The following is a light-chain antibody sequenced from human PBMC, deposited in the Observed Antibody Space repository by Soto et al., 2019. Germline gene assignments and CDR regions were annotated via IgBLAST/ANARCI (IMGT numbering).Light chain of an antibody. J-gene: IGKJ5*01. CDR3: QQRNIWPPVT. CDR1: PSVTNF. Sequence: EIALTQSPATLSLSPGERATLSCRASPSVTNFLAWYQQKPGQAPRLLIYGAFNRATGIPARFSGSGSGTHFTLTISSLEPEDFAVYYCQQRNIWPPVTFGQGTRLEIK. V-gene: IGKV3-11*01. CDR2: GAF.